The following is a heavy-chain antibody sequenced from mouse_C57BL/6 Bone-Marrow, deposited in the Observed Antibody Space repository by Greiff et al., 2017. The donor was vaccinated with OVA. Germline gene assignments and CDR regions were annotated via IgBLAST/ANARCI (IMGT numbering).Heavy chain of an antibody. CDR2: IWGGGST. V-gene: IGHV2-9*01. Sequence: VMLVESGPGLVAPSQSLSITCTASGFSLTSYGVDWVRQPPGKGLEWLGVIWGGGSTNYNSALRTRLSISKDKAESQVFLKMNSLQTDDAAMYYGAKRDYDYAVDCGGRGTSVTVSS. J-gene: IGHJ4*01. CDR1: GFSLTSYG. D-gene: IGHD2-4*01. CDR3: AKRDYDYAVDC.